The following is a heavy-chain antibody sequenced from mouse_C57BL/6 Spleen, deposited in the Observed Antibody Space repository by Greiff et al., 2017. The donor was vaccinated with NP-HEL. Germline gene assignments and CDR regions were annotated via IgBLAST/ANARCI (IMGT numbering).Heavy chain of an antibody. J-gene: IGHJ3*01. CDR3: TGAYYSYAY. V-gene: IGHV6-3*01. CDR2: IRLKSDNYAT. D-gene: IGHD2-10*01. CDR1: GFTFSNYW. Sequence: EVKLVESGGGLVQPGGSMKLSCVASGFTFSNYWMNWVRQSPEKGLEWVAQIRLKSDNYATQYAESVKGRFTISRDDSKSSVYLQMNNLRAEDTGIYYCTGAYYSYAYWGQGTLVTVSA.